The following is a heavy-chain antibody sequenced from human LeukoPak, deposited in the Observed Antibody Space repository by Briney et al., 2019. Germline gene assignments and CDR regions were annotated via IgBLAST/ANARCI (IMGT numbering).Heavy chain of an antibody. J-gene: IGHJ5*02. CDR2: INPNSGGT. V-gene: IGHV1-2*02. CDR3: ARGGSPMVRGVTRLDWFDP. Sequence: GASVKVSCKASGYTFTGYYMHWVRQAPGQGLEWMGWINPNSGGTNYAQKFQGRVTMTRDTSISTAYMELSRLRSDDTAVYYCARGGSPMVRGVTRLDWFDPWGQGTLVTVSS. D-gene: IGHD3-10*01. CDR1: GYTFTGYY.